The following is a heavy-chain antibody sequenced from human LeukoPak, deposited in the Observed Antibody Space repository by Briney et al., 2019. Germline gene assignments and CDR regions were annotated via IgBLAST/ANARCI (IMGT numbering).Heavy chain of an antibody. J-gene: IGHJ6*03. CDR1: GDSISIYY. V-gene: IGHV4-4*07. Sequence: SETLSLTCTVSGDSISIYYGSWVRETAGEGRGWMGRIYTSGSTNYHPSLPSRVPMSVDPSKNQFSLKLTSVTAADTAVYYCARVSRHYYMDVWGKGTTVTVSS. CDR3: ARVSRHYYMDV. CDR2: IYTSGST.